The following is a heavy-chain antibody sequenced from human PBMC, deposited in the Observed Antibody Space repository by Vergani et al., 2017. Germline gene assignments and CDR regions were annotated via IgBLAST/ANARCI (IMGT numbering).Heavy chain of an antibody. Sequence: EVQLVESGGGLVEPGGSLRLSCAASGFTFSSYGMHWVRQAPGKGLEWVANIKQDGSEKYYVDSVKGRFTISRDNAKNSLYLQMNSLRAEDTAVYYCARVQWLVQSFDYWGQGTLVTVSS. V-gene: IGHV3-7*01. J-gene: IGHJ4*02. CDR1: GFTFSSYG. CDR3: ARVQWLVQSFDY. CDR2: IKQDGSEK. D-gene: IGHD6-19*01.